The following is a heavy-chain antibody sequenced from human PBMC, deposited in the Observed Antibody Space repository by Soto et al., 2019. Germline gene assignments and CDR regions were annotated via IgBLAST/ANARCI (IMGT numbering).Heavy chain of an antibody. V-gene: IGHV4-34*01. CDR1: GGSFSGYY. CDR2: INHSGST. D-gene: IGHD3-10*01. CDR3: ARRYGGGFDY. J-gene: IGHJ4*02. Sequence: SETLSLTCAVYGGSFSGYYWSWIRQPPGKGLEWIGEINHSGSTNYNPSLKSRVTISVDTSKNQFSLKLSSLTAADTAVYYCARRYGGGFDYWGPGSLVSVSS.